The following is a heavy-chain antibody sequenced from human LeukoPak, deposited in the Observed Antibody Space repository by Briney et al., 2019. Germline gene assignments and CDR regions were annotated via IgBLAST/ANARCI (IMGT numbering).Heavy chain of an antibody. Sequence: SETLSLTCTVSGRSISSYYWSWIRQPAGKGLEWIGRIYASGSTNYNPSLKGRVTMSVDTSKNQFSLQLRSVTAADTAVYYCARGRGSSWYYFDYWGQGTLVTVSS. CDR1: GRSISSYY. J-gene: IGHJ4*02. CDR2: IYASGST. CDR3: ARGRGSSWYYFDY. V-gene: IGHV4-4*07. D-gene: IGHD6-13*01.